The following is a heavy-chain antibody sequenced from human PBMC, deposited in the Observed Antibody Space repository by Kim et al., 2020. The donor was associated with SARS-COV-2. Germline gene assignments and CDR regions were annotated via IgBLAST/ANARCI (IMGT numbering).Heavy chain of an antibody. Sequence: SVKVSCKASGGTFSSYAISWVRQAPGQGLEWMGGIIPIFGTANYAQKFQGRVTITADESTSTAYMELSILRSGDPAWYFCSRDRAIVVVPAAGLGYYYG. CDR1: GGTFSSYA. D-gene: IGHD2-2*01. V-gene: IGHV1-69*13. CDR2: IIPIFGTA. CDR3: SRDRAIVVVPAAGLGYYYG. J-gene: IGHJ6*01.